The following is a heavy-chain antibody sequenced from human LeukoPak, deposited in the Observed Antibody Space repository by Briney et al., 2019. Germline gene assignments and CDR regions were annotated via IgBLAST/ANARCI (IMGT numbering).Heavy chain of an antibody. CDR2: IYHSGST. D-gene: IGHD1-26*01. CDR3: ARDRIVGATDPDY. J-gene: IGHJ4*02. CDR1: GGSISSSSYY. V-gene: IGHV4-39*07. Sequence: SETLSLTCTVSGGSISSSSYYWGWIRQPPGKGLEWIGSIYHSGSTYYNPSLKSRVTISVDRSKNQFSLKLSSVTAADTAVYYCARDRIVGATDPDYWGQGTLVTVSS.